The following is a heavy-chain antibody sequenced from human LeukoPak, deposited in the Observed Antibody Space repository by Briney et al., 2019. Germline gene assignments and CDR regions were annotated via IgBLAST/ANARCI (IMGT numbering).Heavy chain of an antibody. D-gene: IGHD3-10*01. J-gene: IGHJ4*02. V-gene: IGHV1-18*01. CDR2: ISAYNGNT. CDR3: AGDRGSGPAPPGY. CDR1: GYTFTSYG. Sequence: ASVKVSCKASGYTFTSYGISWVRQAPGQGLEWMGWISAYNGNTNYAQKLQGKVTLPPTQSTSTASRKRRGRRSHNPAGNSVAGDRGSGPAPPGYWGQGTLVTVSP.